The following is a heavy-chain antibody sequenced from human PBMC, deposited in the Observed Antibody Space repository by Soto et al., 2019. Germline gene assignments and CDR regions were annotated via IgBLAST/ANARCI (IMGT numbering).Heavy chain of an antibody. J-gene: IGHJ5*02. D-gene: IGHD1-26*01. V-gene: IGHV4-59*01. Sequence: SETLSLTCIVSGGSISSYYWSWIRQPPGKGLEWIGSIYYSGSTNYNPSLKSRVTISVDTSKNQFSLKLSSVTAADTAVYYCARDHSGSYLNWFDPWGQGTLVTISS. CDR2: IYYSGST. CDR1: GGSISSYY. CDR3: ARDHSGSYLNWFDP.